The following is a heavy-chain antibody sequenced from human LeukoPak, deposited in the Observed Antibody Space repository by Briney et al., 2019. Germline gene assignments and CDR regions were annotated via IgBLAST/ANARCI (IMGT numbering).Heavy chain of an antibody. CDR3: ARAVGLQLCLNY. CDR2: ISYDGSNK. Sequence: GTSLRLSCAASGFTFSSYAMHWVRQAPGKGLEWVAVISYDGSNKYYADSVKGRFTISRDNSKNTLYLQMNNLRGEDTAVHYCARAVGLQLCLNYWGQGTLGTVSS. J-gene: IGHJ4*02. V-gene: IGHV3-30-3*01. D-gene: IGHD5-18*01. CDR1: GFTFSSYA.